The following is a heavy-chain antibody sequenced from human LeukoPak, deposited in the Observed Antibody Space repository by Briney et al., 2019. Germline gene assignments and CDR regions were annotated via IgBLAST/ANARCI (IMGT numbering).Heavy chain of an antibody. J-gene: IGHJ4*02. CDR1: GGSLSSSNYY. CDR2: IYYSGTT. CDR3: ARHEAQDFDY. V-gene: IGHV4-39*01. Sequence: PSETLSLTCTVSGGSLSSSNYYWGWLRQPPGKGLEWIGSIYYSGTTYYSSSLKSRVIISVDTSKSQFSLKLSSVTATDTAVYYCARHEAQDFDYWGQGTLVTVSS.